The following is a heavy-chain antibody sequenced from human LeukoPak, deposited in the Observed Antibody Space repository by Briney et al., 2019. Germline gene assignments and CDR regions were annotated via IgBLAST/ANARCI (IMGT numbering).Heavy chain of an antibody. V-gene: IGHV3-48*01. CDR2: ISSSSSTI. CDR3: ARGRIRFLDDFDY. Sequence: PGGSLRLSCAASGFTFSSYSMNWVRQAPGKGLEWVSYISSSSSTIYYADSVKGRFTISRDNAKNSLYLQMNSLRAEDTAVYYYARGRIRFLDDFDYWGQGTLVTVSS. D-gene: IGHD3-3*01. J-gene: IGHJ4*02. CDR1: GFTFSSYS.